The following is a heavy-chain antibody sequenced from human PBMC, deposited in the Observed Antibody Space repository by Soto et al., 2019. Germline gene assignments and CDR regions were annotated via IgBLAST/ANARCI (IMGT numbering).Heavy chain of an antibody. V-gene: IGHV4-30-2*01. CDR1: GGSISSGGYS. D-gene: IGHD2-2*01. CDR3: ARVPDY. CDR2: MYHSGST. Sequence: QLQLQESGSGLVKPSQTLSLTCAVSGGSISSGGYSWSWIRQPPGKGLEWIGYMYHSGSTYYNPSLXRXXTISIDRSKNQFSLKLSSVTAADTAVYSCARVPDYWGQGILVTVSS. J-gene: IGHJ4*02.